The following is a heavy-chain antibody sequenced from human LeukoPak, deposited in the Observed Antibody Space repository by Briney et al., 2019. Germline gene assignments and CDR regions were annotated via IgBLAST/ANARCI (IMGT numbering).Heavy chain of an antibody. Sequence: GDSLMISCKVSGYSFTSYCIGWVRQMAGKGLEWMGIIYPGDSGPTYSPSFQGQGTISVDKSINTAYLQWSSLQASDTAMYYCGMSGDRVPLQDDVFDVWGQGTMVTVST. CDR1: GYSFTSYC. J-gene: IGHJ3*01. CDR2: IYPGDSGP. V-gene: IGHV5-51*01. D-gene: IGHD1-26*01. CDR3: GMSGDRVPLQDDVFDV.